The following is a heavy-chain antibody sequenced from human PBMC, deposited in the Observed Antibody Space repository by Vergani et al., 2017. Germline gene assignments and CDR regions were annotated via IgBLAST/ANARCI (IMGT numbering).Heavy chain of an antibody. CDR1: GGSFSGYY. D-gene: IGHD6-25*01. Sequence: QVQLQQWGAGLLKPSETLSLTCAVYGGSFSGYYWSWIRQPPGKGLEWIGEINHSGSTNYNPSLKSRVTISVDTSKNQFSLKLSSVTAADTAVYYCARVDSSGPEGAGAFDIWGQGTMVTVSS. CDR3: ARVDSSGPEGAGAFDI. J-gene: IGHJ3*02. CDR2: INHSGST. V-gene: IGHV4-34*01.